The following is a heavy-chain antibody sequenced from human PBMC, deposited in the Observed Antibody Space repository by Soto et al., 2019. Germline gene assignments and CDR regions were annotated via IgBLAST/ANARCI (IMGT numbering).Heavy chain of an antibody. Sequence: ASVKASCRASGYTVTSADINWVRQATGQGLEWMGWMNPNSGNTGYAQKFQGRVTMTRNTSISTAYMELSSLRSEDTAVYYCARGYCSSTSCFFYFDYWGQGTLVTVSS. D-gene: IGHD2-2*01. CDR2: MNPNSGNT. CDR3: ARGYCSSTSCFFYFDY. V-gene: IGHV1-8*01. CDR1: GYTVTSAD. J-gene: IGHJ4*02.